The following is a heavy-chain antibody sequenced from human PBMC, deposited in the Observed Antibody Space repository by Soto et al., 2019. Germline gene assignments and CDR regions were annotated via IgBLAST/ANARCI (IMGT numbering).Heavy chain of an antibody. Sequence: QVQLVESGGGVVQSGRSLRLSCVASGFTFSHYAMYWVRQAPGKGLVWVALISFDGRSEYYADSVKGRFTISRDNSNNILYWQLNSLRREDTAVYHCAKSPTISGRSLVDYWSLATLVTVAS. D-gene: IGHD6-19*01. J-gene: IGHJ4*02. CDR1: GFTFSHYA. V-gene: IGHV3-30*18. CDR2: ISFDGRSE. CDR3: AKSPTISGRSLVDY.